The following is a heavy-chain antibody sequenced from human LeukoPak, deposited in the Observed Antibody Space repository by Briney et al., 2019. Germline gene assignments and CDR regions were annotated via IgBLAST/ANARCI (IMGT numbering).Heavy chain of an antibody. J-gene: IGHJ5*02. D-gene: IGHD3-16*01. CDR1: GGTFSSYA. V-gene: IGHV1-69*06. Sequence: ASVKVSCKASGGTFSSYAISWVRQAPGQGLEWMGGIIPIFGTANYAQKFQGRVTITADKSTSTAYMELSSLRSEDTAVYYCAREKERGRFDPWGQGTLVTVSS. CDR2: IIPIFGTA. CDR3: AREKERGRFDP.